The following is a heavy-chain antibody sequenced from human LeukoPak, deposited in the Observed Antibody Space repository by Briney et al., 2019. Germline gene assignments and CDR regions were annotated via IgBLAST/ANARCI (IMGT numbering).Heavy chain of an antibody. CDR1: GFTFSSYE. CDR2: ISSSGSTI. D-gene: IGHD4-23*01. Sequence: PGGSLRLSCAASGFTFSSYEMNWVRQAPGKGLEWVSYISSSGSTIYYADSVKGRFTISRDNARNSLYLQMNSLRAEDTAVYYCAKSRWFRYYYYMDVWGKGTTVTVSS. J-gene: IGHJ6*03. CDR3: AKSRWFRYYYYMDV. V-gene: IGHV3-48*03.